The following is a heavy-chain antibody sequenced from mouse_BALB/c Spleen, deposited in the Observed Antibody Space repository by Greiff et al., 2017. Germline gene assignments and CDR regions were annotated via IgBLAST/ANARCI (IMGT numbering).Heavy chain of an antibody. CDR3: ARTTVVAGGIGFDY. J-gene: IGHJ2*01. D-gene: IGHD1-1*01. CDR1: GYTFTDYA. Sequence: QVQLKESGAELVRPGVSVKISCKGSGYTFTDYAMHWVKQSHAKSLEWIGVISTYYGDASYNQKFKGKATMTVDKSSSTAYMELARLTSEDSAIYYCARTTVVAGGIGFDYWGQGTTLTVSS. V-gene: IGHV1S137*01. CDR2: ISTYYGDA.